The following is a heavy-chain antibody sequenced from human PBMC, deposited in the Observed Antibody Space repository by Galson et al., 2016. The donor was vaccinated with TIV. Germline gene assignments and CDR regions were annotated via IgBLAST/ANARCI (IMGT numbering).Heavy chain of an antibody. CDR3: ARVSREGGERSTDFKH. CDR1: GSNFSNYD. D-gene: IGHD4-17*01. Sequence: QSGAEVEKPGESLRISCKASGSNFSNYDINWVRQAAGQGLEWMGWMNPNSGDTGYAEKFQGRLAMTSDTSLHTAFMELSGLRSEDAAVYFCARVSREGGERSTDFKHWGQGTLITVS. CDR2: MNPNSGDT. J-gene: IGHJ1*01. V-gene: IGHV1-8*02.